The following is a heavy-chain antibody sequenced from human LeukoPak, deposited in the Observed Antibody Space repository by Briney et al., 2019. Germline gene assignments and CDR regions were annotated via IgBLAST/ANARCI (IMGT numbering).Heavy chain of an antibody. D-gene: IGHD4-11*01. Sequence: TGGSLRLSCAASGFTFSSYRMHWVRQAPGKGLEWVAFIRYDGSNKYYADSVKGRFTISRGNSKNTLYVQMNSLRAEDTAVYYCTKDREDYSNPNVFDYWGQGTLVTVSS. V-gene: IGHV3-30*02. CDR1: GFTFSSYR. CDR2: IRYDGSNK. J-gene: IGHJ4*02. CDR3: TKDREDYSNPNVFDY.